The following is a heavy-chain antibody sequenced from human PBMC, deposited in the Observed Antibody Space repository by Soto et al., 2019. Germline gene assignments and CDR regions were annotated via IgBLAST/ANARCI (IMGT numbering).Heavy chain of an antibody. CDR2: ISYDGSNK. CDR1: GFTFSSYG. J-gene: IGHJ6*02. Sequence: QVQLVESGGGVVQSGRSLRLPCAASGFTFSSYGMHWVLQAPGKGLEWVAVISYDGSNKYYADSVKGRFTISRDNSKNKLYLQMNSLRAEDTAVDYCEKEGPGDYGIASFLGYYYGMDVCGQGTTVTVSS. V-gene: IGHV3-30*18. D-gene: IGHD4-17*01. CDR3: EKEGPGDYGIASFLGYYYGMDV.